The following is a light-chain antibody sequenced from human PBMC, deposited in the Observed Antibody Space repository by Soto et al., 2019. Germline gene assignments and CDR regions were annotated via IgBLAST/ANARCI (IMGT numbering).Light chain of an antibody. Sequence: DLPMTQSPSSLSASVGDRVTITCRASQGIRDDLGWYQQKPGKAPKSLIYAASTLQSGVPSRFSGSRSGTEFTLAIISLQPEDFATYYCLHHNSYLALTFGGGTKVETK. V-gene: IGKV1-17*01. CDR2: AAS. J-gene: IGKJ4*01. CDR1: QGIRDD. CDR3: LHHNSYLALT.